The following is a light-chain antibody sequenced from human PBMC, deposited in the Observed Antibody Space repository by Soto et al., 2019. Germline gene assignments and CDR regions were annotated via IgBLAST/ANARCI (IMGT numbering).Light chain of an antibody. CDR1: QSVSNN. V-gene: IGKV3-15*01. CDR2: GAS. J-gene: IGKJ1*01. Sequence: EIVMTQSPGTLSVSPGERATLSCRASQSVSNNLAWYLQKPGQAPRLLISGASARATGIPARFSGSGSGTEFTLIITSLQSEDFAVYYCQQYDNWPGTFGQGTKVEIK. CDR3: QQYDNWPGT.